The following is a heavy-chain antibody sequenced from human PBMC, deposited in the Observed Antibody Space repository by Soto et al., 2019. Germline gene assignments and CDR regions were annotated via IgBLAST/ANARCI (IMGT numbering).Heavy chain of an antibody. V-gene: IGHV4-34*01. D-gene: IGHD2-2*01. J-gene: IGHJ6*02. CDR3: ARGINRDARPGMDV. CDR1: GGSFSGYY. CDR2: INHSGST. Sequence: SETLSLTCAVYGGSFSGYYWSWIRQPPGKGLEWIGEINHSGSTNYNPSLKSRVTISVDTSKNQFSLKLSSVTAADTAVYYCARGINRDARPGMDVWGQGTTVTVSS.